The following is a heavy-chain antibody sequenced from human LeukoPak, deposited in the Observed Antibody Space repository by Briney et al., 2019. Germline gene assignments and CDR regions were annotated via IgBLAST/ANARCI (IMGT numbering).Heavy chain of an antibody. J-gene: IGHJ3*02. D-gene: IGHD6-19*01. CDR2: IYYSGST. V-gene: IGHV4-31*03. CDR3: ASGQRWLGCAFDI. CDR1: GGSISSGDYY. Sequence: PSQTLSLTCTVSGGSISSGDYYWSWIRQHPGKGLEWIGYIYYSGSTYYNPSLKSRVTISVDTSKNQFSLKLSSVTAADTAVYYCASGQRWLGCAFDIWGQGTMVTVSS.